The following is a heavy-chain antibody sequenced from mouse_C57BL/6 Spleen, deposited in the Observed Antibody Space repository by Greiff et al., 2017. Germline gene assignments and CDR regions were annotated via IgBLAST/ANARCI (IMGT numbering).Heavy chain of an antibody. V-gene: IGHV1-76*01. J-gene: IGHJ3*01. CDR1: GYTFTDYY. CDR3: ARDWAWFAY. CDR2: IYPGSGNT. Sequence: HVQLQPSGAELVRPGASVKLSCKASGYTFTDYYINWVKQRPGQGLEWIARIYPGSGNTYYNEKFKGKATLTAEKSSSTAYMQLSSLTSEDSAVYFCARDWAWFAYWGQGTLVTVAA. D-gene: IGHD4-1*01.